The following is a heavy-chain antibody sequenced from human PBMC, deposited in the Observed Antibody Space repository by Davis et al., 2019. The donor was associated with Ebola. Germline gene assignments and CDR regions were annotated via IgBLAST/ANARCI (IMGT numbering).Heavy chain of an antibody. J-gene: IGHJ6*02. CDR1: GFTFSSYS. V-gene: IGHV3-21*01. D-gene: IGHD6-13*01. CDR3: AREGRLAAAGNSYYYYYGMDV. CDR2: ISSSSSYI. Sequence: GESLKISCAASGFTFSSYSMNWVRQAPGKGLEWVSSISSSSSYIYYADSVKGRFTISRDNAKNSLYLQMNSLSAEDTAVYYCAREGRLAAAGNSYYYYYGMDVWGQGTTVTVSS.